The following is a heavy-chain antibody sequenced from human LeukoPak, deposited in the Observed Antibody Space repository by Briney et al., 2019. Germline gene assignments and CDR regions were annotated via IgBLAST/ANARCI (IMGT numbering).Heavy chain of an antibody. V-gene: IGHV1-69*05. CDR3: AREGRYCSSTSCYDYMDV. J-gene: IGHJ6*03. D-gene: IGHD2-2*01. CDR2: IIPIFGTA. Sequence: SVKVSCKASGYTFTGYYMHWVRQAPGQGLEWMGGIIPIFGTANYAQKFQGRVTITTDESTSTAYMELSSLRSEDTAVYYCAREGRYCSSTSCYDYMDVWGKGTTVTVSS. CDR1: GYTFTGYY.